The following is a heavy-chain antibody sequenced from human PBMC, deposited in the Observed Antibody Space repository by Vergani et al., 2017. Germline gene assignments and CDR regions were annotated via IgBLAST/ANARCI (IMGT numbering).Heavy chain of an antibody. CDR3: AKDMGFTGVVRGFDY. J-gene: IGHJ4*02. CDR2: ISGSGGRT. V-gene: IGHV3-23*01. CDR1: GFTFSSYA. D-gene: IGHD3-10*02. Sequence: EVQLLESGGGLVQPGGSLRLSCAASGFTFSSYAMSWVRQAPGKGLEWVSAISGSGGRTYYADSVKGRFTISRDNSKNTLYLQMNSLRAEDTAVYYCAKDMGFTGVVRGFDYWGQGTLVTVSS.